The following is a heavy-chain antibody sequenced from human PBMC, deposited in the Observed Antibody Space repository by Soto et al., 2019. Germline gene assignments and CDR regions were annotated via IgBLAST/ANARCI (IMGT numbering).Heavy chain of an antibody. CDR2: ISGSGGST. J-gene: IGHJ4*02. V-gene: IGHV3-23*01. CDR1: GVTVSSNCA. Sequence: GGSLSLSCTASGVTVSSNCAVTWVRQAPGKGLEWVSTISGSGGSTYYADSVKGRFTISRDNSKNTLYLQMNSLRAEDTAAYYCAKDQGSSWYEIDYWGQGTLVTVSS. D-gene: IGHD6-13*01. CDR3: AKDQGSSWYEIDY.